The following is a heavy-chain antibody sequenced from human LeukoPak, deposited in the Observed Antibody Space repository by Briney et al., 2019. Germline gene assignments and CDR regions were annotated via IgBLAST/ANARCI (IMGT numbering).Heavy chain of an antibody. J-gene: IGHJ4*02. CDR2: INPSGGST. Sequence: ASVKVSCKASGYTFTSYYMHWVRQAPGQGLEWMGIINPSGGSTSYAQKFQGRVTMTRDTSTGTVYMELSSLRSEDTAVYYCARGGLAGFLPDSSGYYYSGWGQGTLVTVSS. V-gene: IGHV1-46*01. D-gene: IGHD3-22*01. CDR1: GYTFTSYY. CDR3: ARGGLAGFLPDSSGYYYSG.